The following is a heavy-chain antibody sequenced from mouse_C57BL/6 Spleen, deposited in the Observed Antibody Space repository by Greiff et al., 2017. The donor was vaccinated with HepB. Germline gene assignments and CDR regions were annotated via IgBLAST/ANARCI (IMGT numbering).Heavy chain of an antibody. J-gene: IGHJ3*01. CDR2: INPSSGYT. D-gene: IGHD2-4*01. CDR1: GYTFTSYT. CDR3: ARSYDYDPWFAY. V-gene: IGHV1-4*01. Sequence: QVQLQQSGAELARPGASVKMSCKASGYTFTSYTMHWVKQRPGQGLEWIGYINPSSGYTKYNQKFKNKATLTADKSSSTAYMQLSSLTSEDSAVYCCARSYDYDPWFAYWGQGTLVTVSA.